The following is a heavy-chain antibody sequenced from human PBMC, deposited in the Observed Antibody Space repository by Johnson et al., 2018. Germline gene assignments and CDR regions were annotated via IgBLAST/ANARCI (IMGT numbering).Heavy chain of an antibody. V-gene: IGHV5-51*01. D-gene: IGHD4-23*01. J-gene: IGHJ6*02. CDR2: IYPGDSDT. CDR1: GYSFTSYW. CDR3: ARGGNSYYYYYGMDV. Sequence: VQLVQSGAEVKKPGESLKICCKVSGYSFTSYWIAWVRQMPGKGLEWMGIIYPGDSDTRYSPSFQGQVTNSADKSLTTDYLQWSSLKASDTAIYYWARGGNSYYYYYGMDVWGQGTTVTFSS.